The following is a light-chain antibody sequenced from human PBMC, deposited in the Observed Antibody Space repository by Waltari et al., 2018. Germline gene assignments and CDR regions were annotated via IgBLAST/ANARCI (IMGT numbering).Light chain of an antibody. Sequence: FMLTQPHSVSASPGKTVTVSCTGTGGWIDNHYVHWYLQRPGRAPTTVIYEDDHRPSAVAPGFSASLDISSYSAFLTIGGLRTEEAADYCCPSYDTRHNWVFGGGTKLTVL. V-gene: IGLV6-57*02. CDR2: EDD. CDR3: PSYDTRHNWV. CDR1: GGWIDNHY. J-gene: IGLJ3*02.